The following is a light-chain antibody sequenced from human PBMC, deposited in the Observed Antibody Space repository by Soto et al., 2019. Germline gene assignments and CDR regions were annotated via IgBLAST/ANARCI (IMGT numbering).Light chain of an antibody. V-gene: IGLV1-47*01. J-gene: IGLJ1*01. CDR3: AAWDDSLSGHYV. CDR1: SSNIGSNY. CDR2: RNN. Sequence: QSALTQPPSASGTPGQRVTISCSGSSSNIGSNYVYWYQQLPGTAPTLLIYRNNQRPSGVPDRFSGSKSGTSASLAISGLRSEDEADYYCAAWDDSLSGHYVFGTGTKVTVL.